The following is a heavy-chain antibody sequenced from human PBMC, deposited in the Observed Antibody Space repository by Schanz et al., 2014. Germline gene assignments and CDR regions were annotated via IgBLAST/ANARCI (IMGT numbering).Heavy chain of an antibody. CDR3: ARSGSSNWYFFDY. D-gene: IGHD6-13*01. Sequence: QVLQVQSGSELKKPGTSVKVSCKASGYTFSDYYIHWVRQAPGQGLEWMGWINAGTGNTEYSQKFQGRVTITRDTLASTAYMEVSSLRSEDTAVYYCARSGSSNWYFFDYWGQGTLVTVSS. CDR2: INAGTGNT. J-gene: IGHJ4*02. CDR1: GYTFSDYY. V-gene: IGHV1-3*01.